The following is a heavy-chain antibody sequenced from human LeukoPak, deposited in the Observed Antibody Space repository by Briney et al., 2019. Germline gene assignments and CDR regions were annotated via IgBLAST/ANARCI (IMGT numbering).Heavy chain of an antibody. Sequence: GGSLRLSCAASGFTFDDYAMHWVWQAPGKGLEWVSGISWNSGSIGYADSVKGRFTISRDNAKNSLYLQMNSLRAEDTALYYCAKVGYSYGEVFDYWGQGTLVTVSS. J-gene: IGHJ4*02. CDR2: ISWNSGSI. CDR1: GFTFDDYA. CDR3: AKVGYSYGEVFDY. V-gene: IGHV3-9*01. D-gene: IGHD5-18*01.